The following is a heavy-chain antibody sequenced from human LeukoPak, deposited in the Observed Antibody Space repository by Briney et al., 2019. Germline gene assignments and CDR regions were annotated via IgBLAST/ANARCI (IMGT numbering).Heavy chain of an antibody. J-gene: IGHJ3*02. V-gene: IGHV4-34*01. CDR1: GGSFSGYY. CDR2: INHSGST. D-gene: IGHD5-24*01. CDR3: ARHGYNPVGFDI. Sequence: SETLSLTRAVYGGSFSGYYWSWIRQPPGKGLEWIGEINHSGSTNNNPSLKSRVTISVDTSKNQFSLKLSSVTAADTAVYYCARHGYNPVGFDIWGQGTVVTVSS.